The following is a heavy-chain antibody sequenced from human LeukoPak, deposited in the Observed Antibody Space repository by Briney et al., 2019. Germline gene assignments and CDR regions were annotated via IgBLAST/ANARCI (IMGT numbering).Heavy chain of an antibody. CDR2: TYYSGST. Sequence: SETLSLTCTVSGDSIRSDSYSWGWIRQPPGKGLEWIESTYYSGSTYYNPSLKSRVTISMDASNNQFSLRLTSVTAADTAMYYCARGYGGNSSGAFDIWGQGTMVTVSS. J-gene: IGHJ3*02. CDR1: GDSIRSDSYS. CDR3: ARGYGGNSSGAFDI. V-gene: IGHV4-39*01. D-gene: IGHD4-23*01.